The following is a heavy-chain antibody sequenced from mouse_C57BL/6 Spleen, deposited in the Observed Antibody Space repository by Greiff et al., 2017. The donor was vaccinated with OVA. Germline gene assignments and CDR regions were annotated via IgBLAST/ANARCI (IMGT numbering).Heavy chain of an antibody. CDR3: VRHRIGDYFDY. D-gene: IGHD2-14*01. V-gene: IGHV10-1*01. CDR2: IRSKSNNYAT. Sequence: EVQGVESGRGLVQPKGSLKLSCAASGFSFNTYAMNWVRQAPGKGLEWVARIRSKSNNYATYYADSVKDRFTISRDDSESMLYLQMNNLKTEDTAMYYCVRHRIGDYFDYWGQGTTLTVSS. J-gene: IGHJ2*01. CDR1: GFSFNTYA.